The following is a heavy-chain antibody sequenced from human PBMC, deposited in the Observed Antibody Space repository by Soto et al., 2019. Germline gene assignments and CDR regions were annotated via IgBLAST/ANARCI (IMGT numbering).Heavy chain of an antibody. CDR1: GGSISRSTYY. CDR2: IYYSGIT. J-gene: IGHJ6*02. D-gene: IGHD3-10*01. CDR3: ARRGYGSGSYYVDV. Sequence: SETRSRTWTVSGGSISRSTYYWGGVRQPPGKVLEWIGSIYYSGITYYNPSLKSRVTISVDTSMNQFSLKLSSVTAADTAVYYCARRGYGSGSYYVDVWGQGTTVTVSS. V-gene: IGHV4-39*01.